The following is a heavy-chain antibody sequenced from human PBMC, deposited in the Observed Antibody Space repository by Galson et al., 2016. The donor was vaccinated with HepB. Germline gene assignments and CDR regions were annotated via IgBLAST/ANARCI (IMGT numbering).Heavy chain of an antibody. CDR1: GYTSTSYD. V-gene: IGHV1-8*01. CDR3: ARGRVTTGRYFDY. J-gene: IGHJ4*02. D-gene: IGHD4-17*01. Sequence: SVKVSCKASGYTSTSYDINWVRQATGQGLEWMGWMNPNSGNTGYAQKFQGRVTMTRNTSISTAYMELSSLGSEDTAVYYCARGRVTTGRYFDYWGQGTLVTVSS. CDR2: MNPNSGNT.